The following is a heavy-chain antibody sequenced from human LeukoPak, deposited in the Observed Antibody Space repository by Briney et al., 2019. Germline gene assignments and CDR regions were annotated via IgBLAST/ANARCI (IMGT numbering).Heavy chain of an antibody. D-gene: IGHD1-26*01. CDR3: ARHVARHSGSYYRSYYYYGMDV. J-gene: IGHJ6*02. Sequence: TLSLTCTVSGGSISSYYWSWIRQPPGKGLEWIGYIYYSGSTNYNPSLKSRVTISVDTSKNQFSLKLSSVTAADTAVYYCARHVARHSGSYYRSYYYYGMDVWGQGTTVTVSS. CDR1: GGSISSYY. CDR2: IYYSGST. V-gene: IGHV4-59*08.